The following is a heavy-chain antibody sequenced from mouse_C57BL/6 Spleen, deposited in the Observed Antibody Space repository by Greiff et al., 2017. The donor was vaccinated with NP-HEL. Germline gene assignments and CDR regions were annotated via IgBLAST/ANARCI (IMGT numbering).Heavy chain of an antibody. V-gene: IGHV3-6*01. D-gene: IGHD1-1*01. CDR1: GYSITSGYY. CDR3: AREDYGSSPFDY. Sequence: EVQLQESGPGLVKPSQSLSLTCSVTGYSITSGYYWNWIRQFPGNKLEWMGYISYDGSNNYNPSLKNRISNTRDTSKNQFFLKLNSVTTEDTATYYCAREDYGSSPFDYWGQGTTLTVSS. CDR2: ISYDGSN. J-gene: IGHJ2*01.